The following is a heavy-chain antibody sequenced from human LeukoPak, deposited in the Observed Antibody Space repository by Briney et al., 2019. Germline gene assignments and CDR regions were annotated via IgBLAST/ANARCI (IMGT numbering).Heavy chain of an antibody. J-gene: IGHJ5*02. CDR3: ARDRVGYSSSRYWFDP. D-gene: IGHD6-6*01. V-gene: IGHV4-39*02. CDR1: GGSISSSSYY. Sequence: SETLSLTCTVSGGSISSSSYYWGWIRQPPGKGLEWIGSIYYSGSTYYNPSLKSRVTISVDTSKNQFSLNLSSATAADTAVYYCARDRVGYSSSRYWFDPWGQGTLVTVSS. CDR2: IYYSGST.